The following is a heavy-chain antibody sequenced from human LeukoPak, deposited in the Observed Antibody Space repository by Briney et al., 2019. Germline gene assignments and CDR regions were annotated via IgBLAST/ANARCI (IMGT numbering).Heavy chain of an antibody. CDR2: IVYCGSL. CDR1: GGPIRSSTYY. V-gene: IGHV4-39*01. J-gene: IGHJ4*02. CDR3: ARLGQRGLCSGGTCYSDY. D-gene: IGHD2-15*01. Sequence: ADTVALTCTVSGGPIRSSTYYWGWIRQPPGKGLEWIGTIVYCGSLFYNASLKSRVTICVDTSKNQFSLKVNSVTAADTAVYYCARLGQRGLCSGGTCYSDYWGQGTLVIVSS.